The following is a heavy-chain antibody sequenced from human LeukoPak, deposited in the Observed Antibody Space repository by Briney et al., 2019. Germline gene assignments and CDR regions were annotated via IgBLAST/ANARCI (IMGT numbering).Heavy chain of an antibody. Sequence: PSETLSLTCTVSGGSINSFYWSWIRQPPGEGLEWIGYIYYSGSTKYNPSLKSRVTISVDTSKNQFSLKLSSVTAADTAVYYCARSESSRWLQFDYWGQGTLVTVSS. D-gene: IGHD5-24*01. CDR2: IYYSGST. J-gene: IGHJ4*02. CDR3: ARSESSRWLQFDY. CDR1: GGSINSFY. V-gene: IGHV4-59*08.